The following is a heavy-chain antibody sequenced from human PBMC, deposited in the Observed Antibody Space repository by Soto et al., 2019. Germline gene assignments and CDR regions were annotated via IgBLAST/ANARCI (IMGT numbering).Heavy chain of an antibody. Sequence: GGSLRLSCAASGFTFTRYSMNWVRQAPGKGPEWVSSISSTTNYIYYGDSMKGRFTISRDNAKNSLYLEMNSLRAEDTAVYYCARESEDPTSNFDYWGQGTLVTVSS. J-gene: IGHJ4*02. CDR2: ISSTTNYI. V-gene: IGHV3-21*06. CDR1: GFTFTRYS. CDR3: ARESEDPTSNFDY.